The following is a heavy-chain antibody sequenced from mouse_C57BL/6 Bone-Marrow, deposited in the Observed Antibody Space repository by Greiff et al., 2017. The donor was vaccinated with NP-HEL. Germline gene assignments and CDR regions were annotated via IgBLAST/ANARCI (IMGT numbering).Heavy chain of an antibody. CDR2: ILPGSGST. CDR3: ARRASTVVDRYWYFDV. CDR1: GYTFTGYW. V-gene: IGHV1-9*01. Sequence: QVQLKESGAELMKPGASVKLSCKATGYTFTGYWIEWVKQRPGHGLEWIGEILPGSGSTNYNEKFKGKATFTADTSSNTAYMHLSSLTTEDSAIDYGARRASTVVDRYWYFDVWGTGTTVTVSS. J-gene: IGHJ1*03. D-gene: IGHD1-1*01.